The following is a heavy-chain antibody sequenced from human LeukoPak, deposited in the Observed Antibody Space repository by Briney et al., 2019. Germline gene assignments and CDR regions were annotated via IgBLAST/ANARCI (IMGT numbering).Heavy chain of an antibody. J-gene: IGHJ4*02. CDR1: GYTFSNYD. CDR3: AGQKEPGDAFDI. CDR2: MNPNSANT. V-gene: IGHV1-8*03. Sequence: ASVKVSCKASGYTFSNYDINWVRQAPGQGLEWMGWMNPNSANTGYAQKFQARVTISRDTSISTVYMELGSLGFEDTAVYYCAGQKEPGDAFDIWGQGTLVTVSS. D-gene: IGHD3-16*01.